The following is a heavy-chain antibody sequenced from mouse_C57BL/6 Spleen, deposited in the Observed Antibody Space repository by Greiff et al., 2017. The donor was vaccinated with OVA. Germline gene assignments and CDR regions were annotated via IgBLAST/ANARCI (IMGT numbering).Heavy chain of an antibody. D-gene: IGHD3-3*01. CDR1: GYAFSNYG. Sequence: VQLVESGAELVKPGASVKISCTASGYAFSNYGMNWVKQRPGKGLEWIGQIYPGDGATYYNGKFKGTATLTADKSSSTAYMQLSSLTSEDSAVYFGARWRAYYFDYWGQGTTLTVSS. CDR2: IYPGDGAT. CDR3: ARWRAYYFDY. J-gene: IGHJ2*01. V-gene: IGHV1-80*01.